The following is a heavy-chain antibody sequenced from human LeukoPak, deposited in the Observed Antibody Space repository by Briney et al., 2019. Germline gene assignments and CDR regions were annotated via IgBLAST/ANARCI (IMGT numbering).Heavy chain of an antibody. D-gene: IGHD2-21*02. CDR3: VRKNRDFNAAFDI. Sequence: GGSLRLSCAASGFTFSNNYMSWVRHAPGKGLEWVSITYSDSSTNYADSVKGRFTISRDTSQNTLSLQMNSLRAEDTAVYYCVRKNRDFNAAFDIWGQGTVVTVSS. J-gene: IGHJ3*02. V-gene: IGHV3-53*01. CDR1: GFTFSNNY. CDR2: TYSDSST.